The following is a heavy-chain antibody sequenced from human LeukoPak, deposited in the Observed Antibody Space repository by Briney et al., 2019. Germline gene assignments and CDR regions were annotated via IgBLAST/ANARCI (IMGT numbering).Heavy chain of an antibody. CDR3: ARDSTTVSPDYYGMDV. V-gene: IGHV1-46*01. D-gene: IGHD2/OR15-2a*01. Sequence: GASVKVSCKASGYTFTSYYMHWVRQAPGQGLEWMGIINPSGGSTSYAQKFQGRVTMTRDTSTSTVYMELSSLRSEDTAVYYCARDSTTVSPDYYGMDVWGQGTTVTVSS. CDR2: INPSGGST. CDR1: GYTFTSYY. J-gene: IGHJ6*02.